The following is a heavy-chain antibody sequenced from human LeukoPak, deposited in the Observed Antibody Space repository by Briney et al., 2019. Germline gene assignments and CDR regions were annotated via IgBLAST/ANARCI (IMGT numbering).Heavy chain of an antibody. CDR2: ISAYNGNT. CDR3: ARGGAAAGISYYYYYMDV. Sequence: GASVKVSCKTSGYTFTSYGVSWVRQAPGQGLEWMGWISAYNGNTDYAQKFQGRVTITADESTSTAYMELSSLRSEDTAVYYCARGGAAAGISYYYYYMDVWGIGTTVTVSS. J-gene: IGHJ6*03. CDR1: GYTFTSYG. V-gene: IGHV1-18*01. D-gene: IGHD6-13*01.